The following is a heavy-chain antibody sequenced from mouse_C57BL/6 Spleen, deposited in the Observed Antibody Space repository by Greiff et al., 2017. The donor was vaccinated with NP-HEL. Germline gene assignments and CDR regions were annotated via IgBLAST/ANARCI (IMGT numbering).Heavy chain of an antibody. Sequence: VQLQQPGAELVKPGASVKMSCKASGYTFTSYWITWVKQRPGQGLEWIGDIYPGSGSTKYNEKFKSKATLTVDTSSSTAYMQLSSLTSEDSAVYYCARSNYGNSDFDYWGQGTTLTVSS. D-gene: IGHD2-1*01. CDR2: IYPGSGST. CDR3: ARSNYGNSDFDY. J-gene: IGHJ2*01. CDR1: GYTFTSYW. V-gene: IGHV1-55*01.